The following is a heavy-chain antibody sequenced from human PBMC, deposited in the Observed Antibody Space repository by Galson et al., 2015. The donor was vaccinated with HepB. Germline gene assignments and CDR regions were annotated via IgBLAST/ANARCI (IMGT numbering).Heavy chain of an antibody. CDR1: GGSFSGYY. V-gene: IGHV4-34*01. CDR3: ARGQTYYDILTGYYDAFDI. J-gene: IGHJ3*02. Sequence: ETLSLTCAVYGGSFSGYYWSWIRQPPGKGLEWIGEVNHSGSTNYNPSLKSRVTISVDTSKNQFSLKLSSVTAADTAVYYCARGQTYYDILTGYYDAFDIWGQGTMVTVSS. D-gene: IGHD3-9*01. CDR2: VNHSGST.